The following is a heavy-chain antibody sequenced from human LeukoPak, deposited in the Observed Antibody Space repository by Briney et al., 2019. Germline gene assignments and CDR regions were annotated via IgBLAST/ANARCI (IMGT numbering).Heavy chain of an antibody. Sequence: ASVKVSCKAAGKIFTTHAIHWVRQAPRQGLQWMGRIYTNTGNPKYAPGFTGRFVFSLDTSVSTTYLHITGLRAEDTAVYYCATEGLGGSGTYPLDYWGRGTLVTVSS. CDR3: ATEGLGGSGTYPLDY. V-gene: IGHV7-4-1*02. J-gene: IGHJ4*02. CDR2: IYTNTGNP. CDR1: GKIFTTHA. D-gene: IGHD3-10*01.